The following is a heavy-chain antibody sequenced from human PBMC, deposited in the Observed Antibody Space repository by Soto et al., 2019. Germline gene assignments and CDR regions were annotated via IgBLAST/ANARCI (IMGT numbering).Heavy chain of an antibody. Sequence: QVQLVQSGAEVKKPGASVKVSCKASGYTFTGYYMHWVRQAPGQGLEWMGWINPNSGGTNYAQKFQGWVTMTRDTSISTAYMELSRLRSDDTAVYYCEREANRSYLGGHWFDPWGQGTLVTVSS. V-gene: IGHV1-2*04. CDR3: EREANRSYLGGHWFDP. CDR2: INPNSGGT. CDR1: GYTFTGYY. J-gene: IGHJ5*02. D-gene: IGHD3-16*02.